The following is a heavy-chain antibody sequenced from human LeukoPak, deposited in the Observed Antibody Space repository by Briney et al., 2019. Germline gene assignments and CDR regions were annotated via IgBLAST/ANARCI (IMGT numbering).Heavy chain of an antibody. CDR1: GYTSTGYY. J-gene: IGHJ5*02. CDR3: ARPGSYYSNWFDP. V-gene: IGHV1-2*02. CDR2: INPNSGGT. D-gene: IGHD3-10*01. Sequence: GASVKVSCKASGYTSTGYYMHWVRQAPGQGLEWMGWINPNSGGTNYAQKFQGRVTMTRDTSISTAYMELSRLRSDDTAVYYCARPGSYYSNWFDPWGQGTLVTVSS.